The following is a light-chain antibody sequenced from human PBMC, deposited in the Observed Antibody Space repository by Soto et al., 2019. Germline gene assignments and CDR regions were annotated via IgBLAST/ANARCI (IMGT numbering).Light chain of an antibody. CDR2: GAS. CDR1: QSLSSNY. J-gene: IGKJ3*01. Sequence: EIVLTQSPGTLSLSPGERATLSCRASQSLSSNYLAWYQQRPGQSPRLLVYGASSRATGIPDRFSGSGFVTDFALTISRLEPEDSAVYYCHQYDNAPFTFGPGTRVGIK. CDR3: HQYDNAPFT. V-gene: IGKV3-20*01.